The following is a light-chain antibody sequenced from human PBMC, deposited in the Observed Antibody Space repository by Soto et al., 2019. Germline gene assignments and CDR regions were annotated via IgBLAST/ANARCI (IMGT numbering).Light chain of an antibody. Sequence: QSALTQPPSASGSPGQSVTISCTGTSTDVGGYDYVSWYQQHPGKVPKLMIYEVNKRPSGVPDRFSGSKSGNTASLTVCGLQPEDDADYYCTSYAGGNNVFGTGTKVTVL. CDR3: TSYAGGNNV. V-gene: IGLV2-8*01. CDR2: EVN. J-gene: IGLJ1*01. CDR1: STDVGGYDY.